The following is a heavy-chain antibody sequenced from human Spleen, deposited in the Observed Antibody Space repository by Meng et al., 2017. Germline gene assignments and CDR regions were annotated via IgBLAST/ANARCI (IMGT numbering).Heavy chain of an antibody. CDR1: GGTFSSYA. V-gene: IGHV1-69*05. CDR2: INAVFGTT. Sequence: SVKVSCKASGGTFSSYAISWVRQAPGQGLEGMGGINAVFGTTNYAQKFQGRVTITTDESTSTVYMELTRLTSEDTAVYFCARKAGNCISTTCYSLDYWGQGTLVTVSS. J-gene: IGHJ4*02. D-gene: IGHD2-2*01. CDR3: ARKAGNCISTTCYSLDY.